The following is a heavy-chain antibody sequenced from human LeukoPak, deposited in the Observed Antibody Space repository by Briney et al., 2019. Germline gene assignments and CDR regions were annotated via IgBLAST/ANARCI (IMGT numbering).Heavy chain of an antibody. CDR1: GGSISSYY. Sequence: SETLSLTCTVSGGSISSYYWSWIRQPPGKGLEWIGYIYYSGSTNYNPSLKSRVTISVDTSKNQFSLKLSSVTAADTAVYYCATSFNWGYYIDYWGQGTLVTVSS. CDR3: ATSFNWGYYIDY. CDR2: IYYSGST. D-gene: IGHD7-27*01. V-gene: IGHV4-59*01. J-gene: IGHJ4*02.